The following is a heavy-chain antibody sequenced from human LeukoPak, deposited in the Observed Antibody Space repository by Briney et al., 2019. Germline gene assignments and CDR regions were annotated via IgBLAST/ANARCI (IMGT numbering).Heavy chain of an antibody. CDR2: INHSGST. J-gene: IGHJ3*02. CDR3: ARVAIAVAADDAFDI. Sequence: SETLSLTCAVYGGSFSGYYWSWIRQPPGKGLEWIGEINHSGSTNYNPSLKSRVTISVDTSKNQFSLKLSSVTAADTAVYYCARVAIAVAADDAFDIWGQGTVVTVSS. D-gene: IGHD6-19*01. CDR1: GGSFSGYY. V-gene: IGHV4-34*01.